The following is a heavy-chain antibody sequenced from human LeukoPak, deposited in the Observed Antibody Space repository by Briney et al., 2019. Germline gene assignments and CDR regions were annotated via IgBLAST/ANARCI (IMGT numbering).Heavy chain of an antibody. J-gene: IGHJ3*02. Sequence: ASVKVSCKASGYTFTGYYMHWVRQAPGQGLEWMGWINPNSGGTNYAQKVQGRVTMTRDTSISTAYMELSRLRSDDTAVYYCARLCLYSSGYFAFDIWGQGTMVTVSS. D-gene: IGHD3-22*01. CDR3: ARLCLYSSGYFAFDI. V-gene: IGHV1-2*02. CDR1: GYTFTGYY. CDR2: INPNSGGT.